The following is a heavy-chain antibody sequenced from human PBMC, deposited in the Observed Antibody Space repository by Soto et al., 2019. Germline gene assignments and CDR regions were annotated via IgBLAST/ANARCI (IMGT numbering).Heavy chain of an antibody. D-gene: IGHD2-15*01. CDR2: IYYGGNT. CDR3: ARGSMVAPAT. V-gene: IGHV4-59*01. Sequence: QVQLLESGPGLVKPSETLALICSVSGDSIGSYYYSWIRQPPGKGLEWFGYIYYGGNTKYSPSLKSRVTILVDTSKNQISLKLTSLTPADTAVYFCARGSMVAPATWGQGTGVTVSS. J-gene: IGHJ4*02. CDR1: GDSIGSYY.